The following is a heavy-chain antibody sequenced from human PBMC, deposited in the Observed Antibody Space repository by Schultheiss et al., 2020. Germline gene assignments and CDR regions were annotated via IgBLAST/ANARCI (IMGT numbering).Heavy chain of an antibody. V-gene: IGHV3-21*03. CDR1: GFTFSSYS. J-gene: IGHJ4*02. Sequence: GGSLRLSCAASGFTFSSYSMNWVRQAPGKGLEWVSSISSSSSYIYYADSVKGRFTISRDNSKNTLYLQMNSLRAEDTAVYYCAVYRRYLVEALYWGQGTLVTVSS. CDR3: AVYRRYLVEALY. CDR2: ISSSSSYI. D-gene: IGHD1-14*01.